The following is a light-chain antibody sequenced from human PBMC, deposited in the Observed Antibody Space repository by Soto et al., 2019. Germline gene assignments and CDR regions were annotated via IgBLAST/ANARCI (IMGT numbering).Light chain of an antibody. Sequence: DIQMTQSPSSLSASVGDRVTITCRASQSISSYLNWYQQKPGKAPKLLIYAASSLQSGVPSRFSGCGSGTDFTLTISSLQPEDFATYYCQQSYSTPRTFGGGTKVEIK. V-gene: IGKV1-39*01. CDR3: QQSYSTPRT. CDR1: QSISSY. J-gene: IGKJ4*01. CDR2: AAS.